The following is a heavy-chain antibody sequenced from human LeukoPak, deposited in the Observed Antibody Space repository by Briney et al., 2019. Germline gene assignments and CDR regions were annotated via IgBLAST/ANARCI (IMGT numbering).Heavy chain of an antibody. CDR3: TTFNRGHH. CDR2: ITTKATSYAT. Sequence: PGGSLKLSCAISGFIFRDCDMLWVRQASGKGLEWVGRITTKATSYATTYGASLKGRFTISRDDSDNRAYLQMNSLRTEDTAVYYWTTFNRGHHSGQGALVTVSS. D-gene: IGHD3-16*01. J-gene: IGHJ5*02. V-gene: IGHV3-73*01. CDR1: GFIFRDCD.